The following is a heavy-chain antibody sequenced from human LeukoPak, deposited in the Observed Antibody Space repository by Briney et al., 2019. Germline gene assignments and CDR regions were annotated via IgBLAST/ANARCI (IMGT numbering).Heavy chain of an antibody. Sequence: SETLSLTCTVSGGSISNYYWSWLRQPPGKGLEWIGYIYFSGTTNINPSLKSRVTVSVDMSKNQFSLKLSSVTAADTAVYYCAREDPQTTVPEGLDVWGQGTTVTVSS. D-gene: IGHD4-17*01. J-gene: IGHJ6*02. CDR2: IYFSGTT. CDR3: AREDPQTTVPEGLDV. V-gene: IGHV4-59*01. CDR1: GGSISNYY.